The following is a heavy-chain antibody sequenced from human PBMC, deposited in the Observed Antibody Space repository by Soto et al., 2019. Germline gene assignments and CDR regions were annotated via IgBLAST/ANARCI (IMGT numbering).Heavy chain of an antibody. D-gene: IGHD4-17*01. CDR1: GGSFSGYY. J-gene: IGHJ4*02. V-gene: IGHV4-34*01. Sequence: QVQLQQWGAGLLKPSETLSLTCAVYGGSFSGYYWSWIRQPPGKGLEWIGEINHSGSTNYNPSLKSRVTISVDTSKNQFSLKLSSVTAADTAVYYCARALGDYGDCWGQGTLVTVSS. CDR3: ARALGDYGDC. CDR2: INHSGST.